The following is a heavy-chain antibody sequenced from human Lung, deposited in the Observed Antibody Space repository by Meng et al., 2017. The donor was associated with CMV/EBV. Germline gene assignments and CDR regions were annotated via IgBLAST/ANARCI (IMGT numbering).Heavy chain of an antibody. CDR1: GYPFGSYG. CDR3: ASGTPGRSYCDY. Sequence: QVHRLQSGPEVKKPWASVRVSCKASGYPFGSYGICWVRKAPGQGLEWMGWFVNYVDTYPAPKLQGRVTMTTDTHTNTAFMELRSLTSDDTAVYYCASGTPGRSYCDYWGQGTLVTAPQ. V-gene: IGHV1-18*01. D-gene: IGHD1-14*01. CDR2: FVNYVDT. J-gene: IGHJ4*02.